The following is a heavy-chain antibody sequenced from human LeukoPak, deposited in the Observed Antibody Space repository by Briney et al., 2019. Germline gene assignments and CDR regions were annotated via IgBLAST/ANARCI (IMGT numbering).Heavy chain of an antibody. D-gene: IGHD6-6*01. CDR2: INHSGST. Sequence: PSETLSLTCAVYGGSFSGYYWSWIRQPPGKGLEWIGEINHSGSTNYNPSLKSRVTISVDTSKNQFSLKLSSVTAADTAVYYCARGRKQLVRVPYYYYMDVWGKGTTVTVSS. J-gene: IGHJ6*03. CDR1: GGSFSGYY. CDR3: ARGRKQLVRVPYYYYMDV. V-gene: IGHV4-34*01.